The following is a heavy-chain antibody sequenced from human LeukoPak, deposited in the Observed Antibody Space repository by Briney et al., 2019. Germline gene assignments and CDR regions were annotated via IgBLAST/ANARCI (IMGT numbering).Heavy chain of an antibody. CDR1: GYTFTGYY. Sequence: GASVKVSCKASGYTFTGYYMHWVRQAPGQGLEWMGWINPNSGGTNYAQKFQGRVTMTRDTSISTAYMELSRLRSDDTAVYYCARKKGDRSSSWDYYYYYMDVWGKGTTVTVSS. CDR2: INPNSGGT. J-gene: IGHJ6*03. D-gene: IGHD6-13*01. V-gene: IGHV1-2*02. CDR3: ARKKGDRSSSWDYYYYYMDV.